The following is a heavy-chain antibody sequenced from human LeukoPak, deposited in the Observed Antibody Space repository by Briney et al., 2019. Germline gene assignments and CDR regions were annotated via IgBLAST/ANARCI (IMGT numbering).Heavy chain of an antibody. J-gene: IGHJ4*02. D-gene: IGHD1-26*01. Sequence: GGSLRLSCVASGFTFSDYWMTWVRQVPGKGLEWVAHVGRDGSEKNYVDSVKGRLTISRDNAKKSLYLEMNSLRVEDTALYYCAKVGAWELQRVFENWGQGTLVTVSS. CDR2: VGRDGSEK. CDR1: GFTFSDYW. V-gene: IGHV3-7*01. CDR3: AKVGAWELQRVFEN.